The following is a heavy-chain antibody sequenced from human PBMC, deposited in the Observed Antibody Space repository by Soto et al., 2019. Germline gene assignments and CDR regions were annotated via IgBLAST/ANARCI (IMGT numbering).Heavy chain of an antibody. V-gene: IGHV4-4*02. D-gene: IGHD2-21*02. Sequence: SETLSLTCGVSCGTVASSHWWSWVRQSPGRGLEWIGNVYHTGDTNFNPSLQSRVTFSVDKSNNQFSLRLTSVTAADTAVYFCAREIVTAGGNNYFDPWGPGTLVTVS. CDR3: AREIVTAGGNNYFDP. J-gene: IGHJ5*02. CDR1: CGTVASSHW. CDR2: VYHTGDT.